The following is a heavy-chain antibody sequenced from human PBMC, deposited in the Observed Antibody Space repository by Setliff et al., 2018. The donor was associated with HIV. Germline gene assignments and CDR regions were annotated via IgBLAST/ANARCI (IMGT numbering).Heavy chain of an antibody. CDR3: VRDGSAAGRLYFYMDV. D-gene: IGHD6-13*01. J-gene: IGHJ6*03. CDR1: GFDFRNTA. Sequence: GGSLRLSCEASGFDFRNTAMYWVRQSPGNGLEWVAGIWYDGTNAEYLDSVKGRFTISRDNSERTVYLEMNGVRVEDTAMYFCVRDGSAAGRLYFYMDVWGKGIAVTVSS. CDR2: IWYDGTNA. V-gene: IGHV3-33*07.